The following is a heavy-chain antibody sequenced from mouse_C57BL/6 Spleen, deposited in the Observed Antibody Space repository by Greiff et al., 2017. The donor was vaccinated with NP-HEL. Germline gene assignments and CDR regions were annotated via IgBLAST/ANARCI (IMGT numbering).Heavy chain of an antibody. Sequence: QVQLKESGPGLVQPSQSLSITCTVSGFSLTSYGVHWVRQSPGKGLEWLGVIWRGGSTDYNAAFMSRLSITKDNSKSQVFFKMNSLQADDTAIDYCAKNRINYYGSSGAMDYWGQGTSVTVSS. CDR2: IWRGGST. J-gene: IGHJ4*01. CDR1: GFSLTSYG. D-gene: IGHD1-1*01. V-gene: IGHV2-5*01. CDR3: AKNRINYYGSSGAMDY.